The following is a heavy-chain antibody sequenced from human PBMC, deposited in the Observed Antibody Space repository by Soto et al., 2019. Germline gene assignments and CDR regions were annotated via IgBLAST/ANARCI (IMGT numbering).Heavy chain of an antibody. V-gene: IGHV1-69*06. D-gene: IGHD4-17*01. CDR2: IIPIFGTA. CDR3: ARDRGWGGDYVGYFEY. J-gene: IGHJ4*02. CDR1: GGTFSSYA. Sequence: QVQLVQSGAEVKKPGSSVKVSCKASGGTFSSYAISWVRQAPGQGLEWMGGIIPIFGTANYAQKFQGRVTITADKSTNTAYMELSRLRSEDTGVYYCARDRGWGGDYVGYFEYWGQGTLVTVSS.